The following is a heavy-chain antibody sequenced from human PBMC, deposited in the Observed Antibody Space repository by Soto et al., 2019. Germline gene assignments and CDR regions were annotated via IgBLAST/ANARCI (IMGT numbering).Heavy chain of an antibody. Sequence: SETLSLTCAVSNGSISSGGYSWSWIRQPPGKGLEWIGYIYHSGRTYYNPSLKSRVTISVDRSKNQFSLKLNSVTAADTAVYYCASGGTTGTTFFDYWGQGTLVTVSS. V-gene: IGHV4-30-2*01. J-gene: IGHJ4*02. CDR1: NGSISSGGYS. CDR2: IYHSGRT. CDR3: ASGGTTGTTFFDY. D-gene: IGHD1-1*01.